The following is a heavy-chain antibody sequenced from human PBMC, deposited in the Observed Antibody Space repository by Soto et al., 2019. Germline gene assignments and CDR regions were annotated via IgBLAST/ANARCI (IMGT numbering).Heavy chain of an antibody. CDR1: GYAFKNYA. D-gene: IGHD3-16*01. CDR2: ITVYNGNT. J-gene: IGHJ2*01. V-gene: IGHV1-18*04. Sequence: QVQLVQSGGEVREPGASVKVSCEASGYAFKNYAITWVRQAPGQGLKWMGWITVYNGNTNYAEGLQGRVTMTTDTSTNTAYMELWRLRSDDTAVYFCARGFSYGSYWFFDLWGRGTLVTVSS. CDR3: ARGFSYGSYWFFDL.